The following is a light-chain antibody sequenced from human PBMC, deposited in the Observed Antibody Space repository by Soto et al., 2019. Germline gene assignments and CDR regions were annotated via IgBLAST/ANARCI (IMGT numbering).Light chain of an antibody. CDR3: QQYGRSPAT. V-gene: IGKV3-20*01. J-gene: IGKJ1*01. CDR1: QSVSSNY. CDR2: GAS. Sequence: DIVWTQSPGTLYLAPGERATLSSRAIQSVSSNYLAWYQQKPGQAPWLLIFGASSRASGIPDRFSGSGSGTDFTLTIGRLEPDDFAVYYCQQYGRSPATFGQGTKVEIK.